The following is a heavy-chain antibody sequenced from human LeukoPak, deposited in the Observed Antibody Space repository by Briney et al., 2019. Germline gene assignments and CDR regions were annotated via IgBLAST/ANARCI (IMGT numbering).Heavy chain of an antibody. J-gene: IGHJ3*02. Sequence: SETLSLTCTVSGGSISSNSYFWGWIRQPPGKGLEWIGIIHYSGSIYYSPSLKSRLIISIDTSKNQFSLKLSSVTAADTAVYYCASQKTLVRGAIRLFDASDIWGQGTVVTVSS. D-gene: IGHD3-10*01. V-gene: IGHV4-39*01. CDR2: IHYSGSI. CDR3: ASQKTLVRGAIRLFDASDI. CDR1: GGSISSNSYF.